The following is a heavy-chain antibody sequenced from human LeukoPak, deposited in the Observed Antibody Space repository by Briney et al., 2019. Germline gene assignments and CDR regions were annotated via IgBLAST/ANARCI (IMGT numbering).Heavy chain of an antibody. Sequence: ASVKVSCKASGYSFTGYYIHWVRQAPGQGLEWMGWIKPNSGGTNYAQKFQGRVTMTRDTSISTAYMELSRLRSDDTAVYYCARGDIVVLPAGIPHNWFDPWGQGTLVTVSS. CDR1: GYSFTGYY. CDR3: ARGDIVVLPAGIPHNWFDP. D-gene: IGHD2-2*02. V-gene: IGHV1-2*02. CDR2: IKPNSGGT. J-gene: IGHJ5*02.